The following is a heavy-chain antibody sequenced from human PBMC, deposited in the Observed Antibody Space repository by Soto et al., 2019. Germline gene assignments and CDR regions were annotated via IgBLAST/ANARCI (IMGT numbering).Heavy chain of an antibody. V-gene: IGHV5-10-1*01. Sequence: PGQGLEWMGRIDPSDSYTNYSPSFQGHVTISADKSISTAYLQWSSLKASDTAMYYCARLLYYYDSSGYPAGMDVWGQGTTVTVSS. D-gene: IGHD3-22*01. CDR2: IDPSDSYT. CDR3: ARLLYYYDSSGYPAGMDV. J-gene: IGHJ6*01.